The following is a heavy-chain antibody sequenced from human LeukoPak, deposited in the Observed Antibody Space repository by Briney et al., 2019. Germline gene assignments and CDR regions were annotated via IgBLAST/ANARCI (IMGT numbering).Heavy chain of an antibody. V-gene: IGHV4-59*11. J-gene: IGHJ4*02. CDR2: IYYCGST. D-gene: IGHD3-22*01. Sequence: SGTLSLTCTVSGGSISSHYWSWIRQPPGKGLEWIGYIYYCGSTNYNPSLKSRVTISVDTSKNQFSLKLSSVTAADTAVYYCASFNYYDSSGYPYWGQGTLVTVSS. CDR3: ASFNYYDSSGYPY. CDR1: GGSISSHY.